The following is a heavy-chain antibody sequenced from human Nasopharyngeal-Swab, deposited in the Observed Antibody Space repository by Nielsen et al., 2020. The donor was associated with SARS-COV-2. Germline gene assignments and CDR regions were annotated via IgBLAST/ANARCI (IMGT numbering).Heavy chain of an antibody. D-gene: IGHD2-15*01. CDR2: ITGSGGGT. CDR1: GFTFSNSA. J-gene: IGHJ4*02. CDR3: AKVYSYFDS. Sequence: GGSLRLSCAASGFTFSNSAMSWVRQFPGKGLEWVATITGSGGGTYSADSVKGRFTISRDNLKNTLYLQMSSLRADDTAVYYCAKVYSYFDSWGQGTLVTVPQ. V-gene: IGHV3-23*01.